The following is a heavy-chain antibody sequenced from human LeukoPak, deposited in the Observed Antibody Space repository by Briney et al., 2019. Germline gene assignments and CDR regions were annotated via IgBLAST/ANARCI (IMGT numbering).Heavy chain of an antibody. CDR1: GFTFSSYG. V-gene: IGHV3-30*18. CDR3: AKEGSSSWYFDY. CDR2: ISYDGSNK. J-gene: IGHJ4*02. D-gene: IGHD6-13*01. Sequence: GRSLRLSCAASGFTFSSYGMHWVRQAPGKGLEWVAVISYDGSNKYHADSVKGRFTISRDNSKNTLYLQMNSLRAEDTAVYYCAKEGSSSWYFDYWGQGTLVTVSS.